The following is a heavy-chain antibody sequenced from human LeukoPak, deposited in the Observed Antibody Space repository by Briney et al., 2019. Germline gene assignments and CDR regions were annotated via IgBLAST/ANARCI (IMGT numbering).Heavy chain of an antibody. CDR1: GGSISSYY. D-gene: IGHD6-19*01. Sequence: SETLSLTCTVSGGSISSYYWSWIRQPPGKGLEWIGYIYYSGSTNYNPSPKSRVTISVDTSKSQFSLKLSSVTAADTAVYYCARVRGQWLVPYYFDYWGQGTLVTVSS. CDR2: IYYSGST. V-gene: IGHV4-59*01. CDR3: ARVRGQWLVPYYFDY. J-gene: IGHJ4*02.